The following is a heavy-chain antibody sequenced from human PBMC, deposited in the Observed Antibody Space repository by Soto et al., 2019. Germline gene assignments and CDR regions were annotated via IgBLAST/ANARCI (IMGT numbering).Heavy chain of an antibody. D-gene: IGHD3-22*01. CDR1: GGSISSGGYY. V-gene: IGHV4-31*03. J-gene: IGHJ5*02. CDR3: ARARREYYYDSSGYSTFDP. CDR2: IYYSGST. Sequence: KASETLSLTCTVSGGSISSGGYYWSWIRQHPGKGLEWIGYIYYSGSTYYNPSLKSRVTISVDTSKNQFSLKLSSVTAADTAVYYCARARREYYYDSSGYSTFDPWGQGTLVTVSS.